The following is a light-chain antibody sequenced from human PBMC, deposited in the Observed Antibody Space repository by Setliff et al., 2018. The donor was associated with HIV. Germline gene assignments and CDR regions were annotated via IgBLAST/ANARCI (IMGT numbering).Light chain of an antibody. Sequence: QSVLTQPASVSGTPGQSITISCIGTNSDVGGYNYVSWYQQQPGKAPKLLIYDVSDRPSGVSRRFSGSKSGNTASLTISGLQAEDEADYYCKSYTGSSPLYVFGSGTKVTVL. CDR3: KSYTGSSPLYV. CDR2: DVS. V-gene: IGLV2-14*03. J-gene: IGLJ1*01. CDR1: NSDVGGYNY.